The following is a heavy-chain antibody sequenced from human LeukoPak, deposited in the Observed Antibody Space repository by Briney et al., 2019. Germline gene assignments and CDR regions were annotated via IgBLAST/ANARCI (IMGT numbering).Heavy chain of an antibody. D-gene: IGHD3-10*01. J-gene: IGHJ4*02. Sequence: GGSLRLSCAASGFTFSSYGMHWVRQAPGKGLEWVAFIRYDGSNKYYADSVKGRFTISRDNSKNTLYLQMNSLRAEDTAVYYCIWVGWFGELWDFDYWGQGTLVTVSS. CDR3: IWVGWFGELWDFDY. V-gene: IGHV3-30*02. CDR1: GFTFSSYG. CDR2: IRYDGSNK.